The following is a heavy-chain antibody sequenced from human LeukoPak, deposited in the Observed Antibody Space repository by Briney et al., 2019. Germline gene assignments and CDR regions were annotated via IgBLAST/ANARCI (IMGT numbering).Heavy chain of an antibody. Sequence: RMSGPTLFNPTPTLTLTCTFSGFSLRTRGMCINWIRRPPGKALEWLSLIDGDDCTNYSTSLKTRLTISKDTSKNQVVLTMTNMDPVDTGTYYCARLHYSSAWGPSNFDYWGQGILVTVSS. V-gene: IGHV2-70*13. CDR3: ARLHYSSAWGPSNFDY. J-gene: IGHJ4*02. D-gene: IGHD6-25*01. CDR2: IDGDDCT. CDR1: GFSLRTRGMC.